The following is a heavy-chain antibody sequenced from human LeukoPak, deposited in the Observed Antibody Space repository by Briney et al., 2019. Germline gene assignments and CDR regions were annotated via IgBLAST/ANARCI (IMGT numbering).Heavy chain of an antibody. CDR3: ARDLSSYDIVVAPADY. D-gene: IGHD2-2*01. CDR2: ISAYNGNT. Sequence: GASVTVSCKASGYTFTSYGISWVRQAPGLGLEWMGWISAYNGNTNYEQKLQGRVTMTTDTSTSTAYMELRSLRSDDTAVYYCARDLSSYDIVVAPADYWGQGTLVTVSS. J-gene: IGHJ4*02. CDR1: GYTFTSYG. V-gene: IGHV1-18*01.